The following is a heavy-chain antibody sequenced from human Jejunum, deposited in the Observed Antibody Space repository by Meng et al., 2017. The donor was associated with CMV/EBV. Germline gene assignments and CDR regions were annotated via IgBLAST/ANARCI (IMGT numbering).Heavy chain of an antibody. Sequence: SGFTFSSYAMSWVRQAPGKGLEWVSGITGSVGTTYYADSVKGRFTISRDNAKNTLYLQMNSLRGEDTAVYYCAKSHMVVGGNWFDPWGQGTQVTVSS. D-gene: IGHD2-15*01. CDR3: AKSHMVVGGNWFDP. V-gene: IGHV3-23*01. CDR1: GFTFSSYA. J-gene: IGHJ5*02. CDR2: ITGSVGTT.